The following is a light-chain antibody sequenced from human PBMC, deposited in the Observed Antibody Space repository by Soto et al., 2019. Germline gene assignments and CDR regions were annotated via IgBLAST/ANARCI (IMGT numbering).Light chain of an antibody. J-gene: IGKJ5*01. CDR1: QSVSSN. CDR2: GAS. V-gene: IGKV3-15*01. CDR3: QKYNNWQIN. Sequence: EIVMTQAPGTLSVSPGERATLSCSASQSVSSNLAWYQQKPGQAPRLLIYGASTRATGIPARFSGSGSGTAFTLTISSLQSEDFAVYYCQKYNNWQINFGQGTRLEIK.